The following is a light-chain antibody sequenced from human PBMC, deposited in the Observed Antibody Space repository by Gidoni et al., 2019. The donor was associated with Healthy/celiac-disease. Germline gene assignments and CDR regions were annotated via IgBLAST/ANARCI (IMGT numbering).Light chain of an antibody. CDR1: QSISSY. J-gene: IGKJ1*01. Sequence: DIHMTQSPSSLSASVGDRVTITCRASQSISSYLNWYQQKPGKAPKLLIYAASSLQSGVPSRFSGSGSGTDFTLTISSLQPEDFATDYCQQSYSTPWTFGQGTKVEIK. CDR2: AAS. V-gene: IGKV1-39*01. CDR3: QQSYSTPWT.